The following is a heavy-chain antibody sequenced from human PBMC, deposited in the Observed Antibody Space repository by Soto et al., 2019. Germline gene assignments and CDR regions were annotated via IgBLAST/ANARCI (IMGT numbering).Heavy chain of an antibody. J-gene: IGHJ4*02. CDR2: INPASGST. Sequence: QVQLVQSGAEVKKPGASVKLSCRTSGYTFTHYYIHWVRQAPGQGLEWLASINPASGSTNYAQDFQGRVTLTMDTSTTTVYMELSGLRAEVTAIFYCERDLAAGDYWRQGTLVTVSS. CDR1: GYTFTHYY. CDR3: ERDLAAGDY. V-gene: IGHV1-46*01. D-gene: IGHD6-13*01.